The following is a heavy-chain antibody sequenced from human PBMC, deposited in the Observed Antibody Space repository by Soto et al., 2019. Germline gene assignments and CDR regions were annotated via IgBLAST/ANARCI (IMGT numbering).Heavy chain of an antibody. J-gene: IGHJ4*02. CDR3: ARDLPSSGWNLPSLKFDY. D-gene: IGHD6-19*01. CDR1: GYTFTSYY. V-gene: IGHV1-46*01. Sequence: VASVKASSKASGYTFTSYYMRWVRQAPGQGLERMRIINPSGGSTSYAQKFQGRVTMTRDTSTSTVYMELSSLRSEDTAVYYCARDLPSSGWNLPSLKFDYWGQGTLVTVSS. CDR2: INPSGGST.